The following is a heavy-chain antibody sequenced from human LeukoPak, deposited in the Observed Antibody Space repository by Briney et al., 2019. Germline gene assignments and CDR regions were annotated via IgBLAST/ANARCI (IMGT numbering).Heavy chain of an antibody. J-gene: IGHJ6*02. CDR1: GFTPSSNY. CDR2: IFSGGTT. CDR3: AREGNYYDMDV. V-gene: IGHV3-53*01. Sequence: GESLRLSCAASGFTPSSNYMSWVRQAPGKGLEWVSVIFSGGTTYYADSVKGRFTISRDNSKNTLYLQMNSLRAEDTAVYYCAREGNYYDMDVWGQGTTVTVSS.